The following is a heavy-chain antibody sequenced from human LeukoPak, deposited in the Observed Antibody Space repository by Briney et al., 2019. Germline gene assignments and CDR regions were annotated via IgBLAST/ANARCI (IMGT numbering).Heavy chain of an antibody. CDR1: GFTFSSYS. J-gene: IGHJ3*02. D-gene: IGHD1-26*01. CDR3: ARDGGSLRGDAFDI. CDR2: ISSSSSYI. Sequence: GGSLRLSCAASGFTFSSYSMNWVRQAPGKGLEWVSSISSSSSYIYYADSVKGRFTISSDNAKNPLYLQMNSLRAEDTAVYYCARDGGSLRGDAFDIWGQGTMVTVSS. V-gene: IGHV3-21*01.